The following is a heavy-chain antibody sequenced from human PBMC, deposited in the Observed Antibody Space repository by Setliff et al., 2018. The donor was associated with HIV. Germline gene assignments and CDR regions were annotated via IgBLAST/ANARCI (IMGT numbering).Heavy chain of an antibody. CDR1: GGYISSHY. Sequence: SETLSLTCTVSGGYISSHYWSWIRQPPGKGLEWIGYVYHSGSTNYNPSLKSRVTILVDTSKNQFSLKLSSVTAADTAVYYCARLVSSSSKFDSWGQGTLVTAPQ. J-gene: IGHJ4*02. CDR3: ARLVSSSSKFDS. D-gene: IGHD6-6*01. V-gene: IGHV4-59*11. CDR2: VYHSGST.